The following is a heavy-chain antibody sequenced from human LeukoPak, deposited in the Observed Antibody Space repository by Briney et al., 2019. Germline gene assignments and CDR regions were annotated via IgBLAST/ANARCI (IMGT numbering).Heavy chain of an antibody. CDR3: ARGARGSGTASDY. D-gene: IGHD3-10*01. CDR1: GFTFSSYW. V-gene: IGHV3-74*01. J-gene: IGHJ4*02. Sequence: GGSLRLSCAASGFTFSSYWMHWVRQAPGKGLVWVSRINSDGSSTNYGDSVKGRFTISRDNAKNTLHLQMNSLRAEDTAVYYCARGARGSGTASDYWGQGTLVTVSS. CDR2: INSDGSST.